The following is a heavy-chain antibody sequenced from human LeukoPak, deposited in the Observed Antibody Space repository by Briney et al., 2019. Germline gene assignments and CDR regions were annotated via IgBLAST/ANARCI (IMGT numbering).Heavy chain of an antibody. CDR1: GASINTYF. D-gene: IGHD3-10*01. CDR3: ARGVMVRGEAFFDY. CDR2: IHASGTT. Sequence: SETLSLTCTVSGASINTYFWSWFRQPAGKGLEWIGRIHASGTTNYNPSLKSRVSMSIDVSKNQFSLRLNSVTAADTAVFYCARGVMVRGEAFFDYWGQGTLVTVSS. J-gene: IGHJ4*02. V-gene: IGHV4-4*07.